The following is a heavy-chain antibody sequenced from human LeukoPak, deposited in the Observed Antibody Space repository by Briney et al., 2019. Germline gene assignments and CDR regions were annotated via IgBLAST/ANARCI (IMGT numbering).Heavy chain of an antibody. V-gene: IGHV4-31*03. D-gene: IGHD3-22*01. CDR1: GGSISSGGYY. CDR2: IYYSGST. J-gene: IGHJ4*02. Sequence: SETLSLTCTVSGGSISSGGYYWSWIRQHPGKGLEWIGYIYYSGSTYYNPSLKSRVTISVDTSKNQFSLKLSSVTAADTAVYYCARGSATDYYDSSGYPYYFDYWGQGTLVTVSS. CDR3: ARGSATDYYDSSGYPYYFDY.